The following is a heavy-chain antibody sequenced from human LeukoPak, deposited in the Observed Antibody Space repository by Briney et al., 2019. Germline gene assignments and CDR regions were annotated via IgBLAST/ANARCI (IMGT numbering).Heavy chain of an antibody. D-gene: IGHD6-19*01. J-gene: IGHJ2*01. CDR1: GFSLSTRGMC. CDR3: ARKAVAGTEWYFSL. V-gene: IGHV2-70*01. Sequence: SGPTLVHPTPTLTLTFTFSGFSLSTRGMCVSWIRQPPGKALEWLALIDWDDDKYYSTSLKTRLTISKDTSKNQVVLTMTNMDPVDTATYYCARKAVAGTEWYFSLWGRGTLVTVSS. CDR2: IDWDDDK.